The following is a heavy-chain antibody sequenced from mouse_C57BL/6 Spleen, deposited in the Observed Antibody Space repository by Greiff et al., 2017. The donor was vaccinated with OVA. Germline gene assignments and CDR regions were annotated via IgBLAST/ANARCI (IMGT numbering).Heavy chain of an antibody. CDR1: GYTFTSYW. D-gene: IGHD3-2*02. CDR3: ARWDRSGSYYFDY. J-gene: IGHJ2*01. CDR2: IDPSDNYT. Sequence: QVQLQQPGAELVKPGASVKLSCKASGYTFTSYWMQWVKQRPGQGLEWIGEIDPSDNYTNYNQKFKGKATLTVDTSSSTAYMQLSSLTSEDSAVSYCARWDRSGSYYFDYWGQGTTLTVSS. V-gene: IGHV1-50*01.